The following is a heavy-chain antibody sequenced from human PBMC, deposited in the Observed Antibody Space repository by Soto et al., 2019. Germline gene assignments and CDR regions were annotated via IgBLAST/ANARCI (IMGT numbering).Heavy chain of an antibody. D-gene: IGHD3-10*01. V-gene: IGHV3-21*01. Sequence: VGSLRLSCAASGFTLSSYSMNWVRQASGKGLEWVASISSSSTYIYYADSVKGRFTISIGNARNSLYLQMNSLRAEDTAVYYCVRERGLSSFYGMDVWGQGTTVTVSS. CDR2: ISSSSTYI. CDR3: VRERGLSSFYGMDV. CDR1: GFTLSSYS. J-gene: IGHJ6*02.